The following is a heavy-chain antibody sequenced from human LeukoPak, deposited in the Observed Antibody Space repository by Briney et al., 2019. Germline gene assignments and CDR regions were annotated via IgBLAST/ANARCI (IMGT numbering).Heavy chain of an antibody. CDR2: ISGSGGST. V-gene: IGHV3-23*01. J-gene: IGHJ4*02. CDR1: GFTLSSYA. Sequence: GGSLRLSCAASGFTLSSYAMSWVRQAPGKGLEWVSAISGSGGSTYYADSVKGRFTISRDNSKNTLYLQMNSLRAEDTAVYYCAKGNVFTVTTGGFYFDYWGQGTLVTVSS. D-gene: IGHD4-17*01. CDR3: AKGNVFTVTTGGFYFDY.